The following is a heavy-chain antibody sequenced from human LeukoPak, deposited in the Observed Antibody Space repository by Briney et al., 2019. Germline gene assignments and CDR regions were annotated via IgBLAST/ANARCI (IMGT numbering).Heavy chain of an antibody. V-gene: IGHV3-21*01. CDR2: ISSSSSYI. CDR3: ARGPRSNKWELQFDY. D-gene: IGHD1-26*01. J-gene: IGHJ4*02. CDR1: GFTYSSYS. Sequence: PGGSLRLSCAASGFTYSSYSMNWVRQAPGKGLEWVSSISSSSSYIYYADSVKGRFTISRDNAKNSLYLQMNSLRAEDTAVYYCARGPRSNKWELQFDYWGQGTLVTVSS.